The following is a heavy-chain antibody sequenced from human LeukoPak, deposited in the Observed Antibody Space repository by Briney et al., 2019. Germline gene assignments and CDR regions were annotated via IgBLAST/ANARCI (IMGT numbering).Heavy chain of an antibody. V-gene: IGHV3-9*01. CDR2: ISWNSGSI. J-gene: IGHJ6*03. CDR1: GFTFDDYA. CDR3: ARDHGGYMDV. Sequence: GRSLRLSCAASGFTFDDYAMHWVRQAPGKGLEWVSGISWNSGSIGYADSVKGRFTISRDNAKNSLYLQMNSLRAEDTAVYYCARDHGGYMDVWGKGTTVTVSS.